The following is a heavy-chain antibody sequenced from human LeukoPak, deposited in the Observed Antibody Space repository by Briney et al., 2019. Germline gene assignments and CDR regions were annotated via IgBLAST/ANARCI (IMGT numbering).Heavy chain of an antibody. CDR2: IKQDGSEK. CDR1: EFIINKYW. V-gene: IGHV3-7*01. D-gene: IGHD6-13*01. Sequence: GGSLRLSCAASEFIINKYWMSWVRQAPGKGLEWVANIKQDGSEKYYADSVKGRFTISRDNAKNSLYLQMDSLRAEDTAVYYCARVTWLSAAGTEGNFDYWGQGTLVTVSS. CDR3: ARVTWLSAAGTEGNFDY. J-gene: IGHJ4*02.